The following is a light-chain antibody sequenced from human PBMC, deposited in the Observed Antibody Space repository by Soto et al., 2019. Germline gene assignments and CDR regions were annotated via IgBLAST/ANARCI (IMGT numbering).Light chain of an antibody. Sequence: EIVLTQSPGTLSLSPGEGATLSCRASQSVSGDYLAWYQSKPGQAPRLLIHGASNRATGIPDRFSGSGSGTEFTLTISSLQSEDFAVYYCQQYIDWPPGTFGQGTAVEIK. CDR3: QQYIDWPPGT. CDR2: GAS. V-gene: IGKV3-20*01. J-gene: IGKJ1*01. CDR1: QSVSGDY.